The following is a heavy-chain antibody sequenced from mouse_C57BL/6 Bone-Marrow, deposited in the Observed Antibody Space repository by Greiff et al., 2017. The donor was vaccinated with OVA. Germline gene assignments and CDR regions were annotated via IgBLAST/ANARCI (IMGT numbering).Heavy chain of an antibody. J-gene: IGHJ3*01. D-gene: IGHD2-3*01. CDR2: IYPGDGDT. Sequence: VQLQQSGPELVKPGASVKISCKASGYAFSSSWMTWVKQRPGKGLEWIGRIYPGDGDTNYNGKFKGKATLTADKSSSTAYMQLSSLTSEDSAVYFCARIPCYDPWFAYWGQGTLVTVSA. V-gene: IGHV1-82*01. CDR1: GYAFSSSW. CDR3: ARIPCYDPWFAY.